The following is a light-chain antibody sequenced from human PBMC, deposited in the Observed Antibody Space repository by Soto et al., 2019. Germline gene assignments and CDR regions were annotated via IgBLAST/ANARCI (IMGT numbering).Light chain of an antibody. CDR2: GAS. CDR3: QQSYSTPFIT. Sequence: EIVLTQSPGTLSLSPGERATLSCGASQSVSSSYLAWYQQKPGQAPSLLIYGASRRATGIPDRFSGSGSGTDFTLTISSLQPEDFATYYCQQSYSTPFITFGQGTRLEIK. V-gene: IGKV3-20*01. J-gene: IGKJ5*01. CDR1: QSVSSSY.